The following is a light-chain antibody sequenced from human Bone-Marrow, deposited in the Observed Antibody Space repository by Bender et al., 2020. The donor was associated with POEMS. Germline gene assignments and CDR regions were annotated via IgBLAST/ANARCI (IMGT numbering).Light chain of an antibody. CDR2: QDN. CDR1: RLGDKY. J-gene: IGLJ1*01. V-gene: IGLV3-1*01. Sequence: SYELTQPPSVSVSPGQTASITCSGNRLGDKYACWYQQRPGQSPVLVIYQDNKRPSGIPERFSGSNSGNTATLTISGTQAMEEADYYCQAWDSNTALYVFGPGTKVTVL. CDR3: QAWDSNTALYV.